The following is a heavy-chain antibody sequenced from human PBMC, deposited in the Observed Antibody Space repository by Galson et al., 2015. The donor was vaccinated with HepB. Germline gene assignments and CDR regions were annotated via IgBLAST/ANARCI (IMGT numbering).Heavy chain of an antibody. CDR3: ARDSLLSSMTQGFSY. CDR2: IKEDGSDK. J-gene: IGHJ4*02. CDR1: GFTFSNYW. Sequence: SLRLSCAASGFTFSNYWMSWVRQAPGKGLEWVANIKEDGSDKTYVDSVKGRFTISRDNAKSSLYLQMNSLKVEDTAVYYCARDSLLSSMTQGFSYWGQGTLVTVSS. V-gene: IGHV3-7*01. D-gene: IGHD6-6*01.